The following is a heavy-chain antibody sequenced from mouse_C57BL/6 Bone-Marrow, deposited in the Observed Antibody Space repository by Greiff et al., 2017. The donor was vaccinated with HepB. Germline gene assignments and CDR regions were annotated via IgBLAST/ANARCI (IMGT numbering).Heavy chain of an antibody. V-gene: IGHV3-6*01. CDR3: ASKLGRRLDD. D-gene: IGHD4-1*01. CDR2: ISNDGSN. Sequence: DVQLQESGPGLVKPSQSLSLTCSVTGYSITSGYYWYWIRQFPGNKLEWMGYISNDGSNNYNPSLKNRIPITRDTSKNQFFLKLNSVTTEDTATYYCASKLGRRLDDWGQGTSVTVSS. J-gene: IGHJ4*01. CDR1: GYSITSGYY.